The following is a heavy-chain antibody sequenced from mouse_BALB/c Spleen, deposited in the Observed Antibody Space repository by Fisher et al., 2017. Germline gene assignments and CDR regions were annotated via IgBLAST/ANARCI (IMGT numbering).Heavy chain of an antibody. V-gene: IGHV5-12-1*01. J-gene: IGHJ1*01. D-gene: IGHD2-3*01. Sequence: RFTISRDNAKNTLYLQMSSLKSEDTAMYYCARPPYDGFYFDVWGAGTTVTVLL. CDR3: ARPPYDGFYFDV.